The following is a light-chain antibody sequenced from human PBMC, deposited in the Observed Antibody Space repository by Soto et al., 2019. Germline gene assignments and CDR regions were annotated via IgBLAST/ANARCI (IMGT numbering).Light chain of an antibody. CDR3: ATWDESLRAWV. Sequence: QSALTQPPSASGSPGQSVTISCTGTSSDVGGYDFVSWYQQLPGTAPKLLIYRNSRRPSGVPDRFSGSRSGTSGSLAISGLRSQDEGDYYCATWDESLRAWVFGGGTKLTVL. V-gene: IGLV1-47*01. CDR1: SSDVGGYDF. J-gene: IGLJ3*02. CDR2: RNS.